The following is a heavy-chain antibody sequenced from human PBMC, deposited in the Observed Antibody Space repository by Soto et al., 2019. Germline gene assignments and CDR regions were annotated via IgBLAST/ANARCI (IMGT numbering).Heavy chain of an antibody. J-gene: IGHJ3*01. CDR3: ARREGYCVGTKCQMRAFDF. D-gene: IGHD2-21*01. V-gene: IGHV2-5*02. CDR2: IYWDDDK. CDR1: GFSLSTSAVG. Sequence: QITLKESGPALVKPTETLTLTCTFSGFSLSTSAVGVGWIRQPPGKALEWLAVIYWDDDKTYSPSLNNRLTITKDTSKDQVVLVITNLDPVDTATYYCARREGYCVGTKCQMRAFDFWGQGTMVTVSS.